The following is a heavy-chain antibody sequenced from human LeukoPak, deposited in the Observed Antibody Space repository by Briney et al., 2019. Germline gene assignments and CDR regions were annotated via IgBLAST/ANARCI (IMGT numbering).Heavy chain of an antibody. CDR1: GGYISSGSYY. CDR3: ARDGGARDDGYFDY. D-gene: IGHD3-3*01. Sequence: SQTLSLTCTVSGGYISSGSYYWSWIRQPAGKGLERIGRIYTSGSTNYNPSLKSRVTMSVDTSKNQFSLKLSSVTAADTAVYYCARDGGARDDGYFDYWGQETLVTVSS. V-gene: IGHV4-61*02. J-gene: IGHJ4*02. CDR2: IYTSGST.